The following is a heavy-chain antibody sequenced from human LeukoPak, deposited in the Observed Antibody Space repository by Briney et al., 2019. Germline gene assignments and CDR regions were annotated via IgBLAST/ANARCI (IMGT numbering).Heavy chain of an antibody. CDR2: ISDTT. J-gene: IGHJ5*02. D-gene: IGHD1-20*01. V-gene: IGHV3-23*01. CDR1: GFTLSNHW. Sequence: GGSLRLSCAASGFTLSNHWMHWVRQAPGKGLEWVAAISDTTYYADSVKGRFTISRDNSKNTLYLQMSSLRTEDTAIYYCAKAQSITGRNFFDPWGQGTLVTVSS. CDR3: AKAQSITGRNFFDP.